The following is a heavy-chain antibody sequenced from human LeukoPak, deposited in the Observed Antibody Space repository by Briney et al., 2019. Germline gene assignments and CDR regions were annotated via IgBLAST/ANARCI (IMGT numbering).Heavy chain of an antibody. CDR2: ISYDGSNK. J-gene: IGHJ6*02. V-gene: IGHV3-30-3*01. CDR1: GFTFSSYA. Sequence: GRSPRLSCAASGFTFSSYAMHWVRQAPGKGLEWVAVISYDGSNKYYADSVKGRFTISRDNSKNTLYLQMNSLRAEDTAVYYCARVYGDYARVLYYYYGMDVWGQGTTVTVSS. D-gene: IGHD4-17*01. CDR3: ARVYGDYARVLYYYYGMDV.